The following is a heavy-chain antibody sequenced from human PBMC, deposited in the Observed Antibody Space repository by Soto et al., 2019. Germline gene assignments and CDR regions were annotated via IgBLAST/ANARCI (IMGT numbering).Heavy chain of an antibody. V-gene: IGHV3-30-3*01. D-gene: IGHD6-19*01. Sequence: QVQLVESGGGVVQPGRSLRLSCAASGFTFSSYGMHWVRQAPGKGLEWVAVISYDGSNKYYADSVKGRFTISRDNSKNTLYLQMNSLRAEDTAVYYCASGKLAVAGLFEYWGQGTLVTVSS. CDR1: GFTFSSYG. J-gene: IGHJ4*02. CDR2: ISYDGSNK. CDR3: ASGKLAVAGLFEY.